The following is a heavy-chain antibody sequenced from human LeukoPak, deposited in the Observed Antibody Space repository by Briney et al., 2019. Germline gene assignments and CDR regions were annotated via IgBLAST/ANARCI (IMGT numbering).Heavy chain of an antibody. CDR1: GFTFSSYA. J-gene: IGHJ6*02. D-gene: IGHD6-13*01. V-gene: IGHV3-23*01. Sequence: PGGSLRLSCAASGFTFSSYAMSWVRQAPGKGLEWVSPISGSGGSTYYADSVKGRFTISRDNSKNTLYLQMNSLRAEDTAVYYCANLYSTLYYYYGMDVWGQGTTVTVSS. CDR2: ISGSGGST. CDR3: ANLYSTLYYYYGMDV.